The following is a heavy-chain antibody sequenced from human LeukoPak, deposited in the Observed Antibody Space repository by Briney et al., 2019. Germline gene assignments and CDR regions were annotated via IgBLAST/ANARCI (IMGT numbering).Heavy chain of an antibody. D-gene: IGHD5-18*01. CDR2: INHSGST. CDR1: GYSINSGYY. CDR3: ARGFSRRGSRGDY. V-gene: IGHV4-34*01. Sequence: SETLSLTCTVSGYSINSGYYWSWIRQPPGKGLEWIGEINHSGSTNYNPSLKSRVTISVDTSKNQFSLKLSSVTAADTAVYYCARGFSRRGSRGDYWGQGTLVTVSS. J-gene: IGHJ4*02.